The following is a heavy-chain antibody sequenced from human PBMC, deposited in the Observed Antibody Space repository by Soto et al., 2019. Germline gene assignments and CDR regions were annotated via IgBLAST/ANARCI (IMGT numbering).Heavy chain of an antibody. CDR2: IYPGDSDT. D-gene: IGHD2-2*01. CDR1: GYTFTDYW. CDR3: ARRGYCSSTSCPAYGMDV. V-gene: IGHV5-51*01. Sequence: GESLKISCKGYGYTFTDYWIGWVRQMPGKGLELIGLIYPGDSDTRYSPSFQGQVTISADKSISTAYLQWSSLKASDTAMYYCARRGYCSSTSCPAYGMDVWGQGTTVTVSS. J-gene: IGHJ6*02.